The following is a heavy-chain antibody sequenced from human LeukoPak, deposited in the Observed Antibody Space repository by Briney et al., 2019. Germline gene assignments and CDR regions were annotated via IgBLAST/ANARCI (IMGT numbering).Heavy chain of an antibody. CDR2: ISNTGRTT. Sequence: GGSLRLSCAASGFTFSDLYMSWIRQAPGKGLEWLSYISNTGRTTHYADSVKGRFTISRDNARNSLYLQMNSLRAEDTAVYYCAGEKMMASARPFAFDPWGQGTLVTVSS. CDR1: GFTFSDLY. J-gene: IGHJ5*02. V-gene: IGHV3-11*01. CDR3: AGEKMMASARPFAFDP. D-gene: IGHD5-24*01.